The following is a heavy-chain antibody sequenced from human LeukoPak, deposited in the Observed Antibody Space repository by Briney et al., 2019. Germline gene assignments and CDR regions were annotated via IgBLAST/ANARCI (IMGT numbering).Heavy chain of an antibody. D-gene: IGHD1-1*01. V-gene: IGHV4-4*02. CDR1: GGSISSSNW. Sequence: SETLSLTCAVSGGSISSSNWWSWVRQPPGKGLEWIGEIYHSGSTNYNPSLKSRVTISVDKSKNQFSLKLSSVTAADTAVYYCARDRRTGSYYYYYGMDVWGQGTTVTVSS. CDR2: IYHSGST. J-gene: IGHJ6*02. CDR3: ARDRRTGSYYYYYGMDV.